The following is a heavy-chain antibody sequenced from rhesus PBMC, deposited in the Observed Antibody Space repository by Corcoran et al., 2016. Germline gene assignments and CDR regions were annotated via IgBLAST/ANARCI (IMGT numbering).Heavy chain of an antibody. J-gene: IGHJ1*01. Sequence: QVQLQESGPGLVRTSETRCLTSTVSGGSISGYYYCSWFRQHQGQGREWIGGIYGENTSTDHNTVPKTPVRSSKDTCKNHAGMRSSSLTAGETAGYYGCSNDYGGGGYGSGYYTTASWGQGSLVTVPS. CDR2: IYGENTST. CDR1: GGSISGYYY. D-gene: IGHD3-28*01. CDR3: CSNDYGGGGYGSGYYTTAS. V-gene: IGHV4-143*01.